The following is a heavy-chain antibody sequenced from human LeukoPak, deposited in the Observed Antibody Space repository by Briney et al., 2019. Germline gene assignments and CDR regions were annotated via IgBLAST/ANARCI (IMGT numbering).Heavy chain of an antibody. CDR2: IYYSGTT. D-gene: IGHD6-13*01. CDR1: GGSLSSYY. CDR3: ARGVYIAAAQYAY. Sequence: PSETLSPTCTVSGGSLSSYYWSWIRQPPGKGLEWIGYIYYSGTTNYNPSLKSRVTISVDTSKNQFSLKLSSVTAADTAVYYCARGVYIAAAQYAYWGQGTLVTVSS. J-gene: IGHJ4*02. V-gene: IGHV4-59*01.